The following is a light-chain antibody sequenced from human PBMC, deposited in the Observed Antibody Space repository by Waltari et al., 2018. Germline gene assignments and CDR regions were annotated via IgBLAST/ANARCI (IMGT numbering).Light chain of an antibody. Sequence: QSALTQPASVSGSLGQSITISCTGSGSEIDLYNLFSWYQHYPGKAPNLISYEGDERPSGVSVRFSGSKSGNTASLTISGLQADDEAEYHCCSYAGGTTFLFGGGTKVTVL. CDR2: EGD. J-gene: IGLJ2*01. CDR1: GSEIDLYNL. CDR3: CSYAGGTTFL. V-gene: IGLV2-23*03.